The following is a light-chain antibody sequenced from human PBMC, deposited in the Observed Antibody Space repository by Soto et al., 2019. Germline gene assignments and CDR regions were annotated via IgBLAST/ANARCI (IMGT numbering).Light chain of an antibody. J-gene: IGLJ1*01. Sequence: QSVLTQPPSASGTPGQRVTISCSVTSSNIGSNTVNWYQQLTGTAPKLLIYTNDQRPSGVPDRLSGSKSGTSASLAINWLQSEDEADYYCAAWDDSLNGHYVFGTGTKVTVL. CDR3: AAWDDSLNGHYV. CDR1: SSNIGSNT. CDR2: TND. V-gene: IGLV1-44*01.